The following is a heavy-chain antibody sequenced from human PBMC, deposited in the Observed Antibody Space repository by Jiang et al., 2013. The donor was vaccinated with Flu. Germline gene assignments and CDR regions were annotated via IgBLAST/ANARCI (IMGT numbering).Heavy chain of an antibody. J-gene: IGHJ5*02. CDR2: IYYMGGT. V-gene: IGHV4-30-4*01. D-gene: IGHD2-8*02. CDR1: GGSISSGDYY. CDR3: ARGVVWHHSPNWFDP. Sequence: GLVKPSQTLSLTCTVSGGSISSGDYYWSWIRQPPGKGLEWIGYIYYMGGTYXNPSLKSRVTISVDTSKNQFSLKLSSVTAADTAVYYCARGVVWHHSPNWFDPWGQGTLVTVSS.